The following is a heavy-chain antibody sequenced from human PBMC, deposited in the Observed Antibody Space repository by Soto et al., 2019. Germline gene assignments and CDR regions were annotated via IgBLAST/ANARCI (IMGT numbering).Heavy chain of an antibody. CDR1: GYTFTSYA. Sequence: QVQLVQSGAEEKKPGVSVKVSCKASGYTFTSYAMHWVRQAPGQRLEWMGWINAGNGNTKCSQKFQGRVTITRDTSASTAYMELSSLRSEDTAVYYCARSIVVVTALDYWGQGTLVTVSS. CDR2: INAGNGNT. J-gene: IGHJ4*02. V-gene: IGHV1-3*05. D-gene: IGHD2-21*02. CDR3: ARSIVVVTALDY.